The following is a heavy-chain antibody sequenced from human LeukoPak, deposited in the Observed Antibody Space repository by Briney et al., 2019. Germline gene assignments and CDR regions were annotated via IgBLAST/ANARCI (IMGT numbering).Heavy chain of an antibody. V-gene: IGHV3-33*01. J-gene: IGHJ4*02. CDR3: ARDSGTYPNFLLDS. CDR2: IWYDGSKK. D-gene: IGHD1-26*01. CDR1: GFTFSSYG. Sequence: GGSLRLSCAASGFTFSSYGMHWVRQAPGKGLEWVAVIWYDGSKKYYADSVKGRFIISRDDSKNTLYLQMNSLRAEDTAVYYCARDSGTYPNFLLDSWGQGTLVTVSS.